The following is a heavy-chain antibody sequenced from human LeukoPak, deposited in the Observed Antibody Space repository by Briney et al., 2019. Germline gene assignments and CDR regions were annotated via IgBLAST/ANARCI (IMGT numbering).Heavy chain of an antibody. CDR1: GGSISSSSYY. V-gene: IGHV4-39*07. D-gene: IGHD5-12*01. J-gene: IGHJ4*02. CDR3: ARDGGYSGYDYLAVGYYFDY. Sequence: SETLSLTCTVSGGSISSSSYYWGWIRQPPGKGLEWIGSIYYSGSTNYNPSLKSRVTMSVDTSKNQFSLKLSPVTAADTAVYYCARDGGYSGYDYLAVGYYFDYWGQGTLVTVSS. CDR2: IYYSGST.